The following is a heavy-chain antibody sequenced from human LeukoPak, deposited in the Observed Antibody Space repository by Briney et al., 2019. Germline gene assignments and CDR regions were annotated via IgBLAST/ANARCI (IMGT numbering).Heavy chain of an antibody. J-gene: IGHJ5*02. CDR3: ARDREYSLNWFDP. V-gene: IGHV1-2*02. CDR2: INPNSGGT. Sequence: GASVKVSCKASGYTFTGYYMHWVRQAPGQGLEWMGWINPNSGGTNYAQKFQGRVTMTRDTSISTAYMELSRLRSDDTAVYYCARDREYSLNWFDPWGQGTLVTVSS. D-gene: IGHD6-6*01. CDR1: GYTFTGYY.